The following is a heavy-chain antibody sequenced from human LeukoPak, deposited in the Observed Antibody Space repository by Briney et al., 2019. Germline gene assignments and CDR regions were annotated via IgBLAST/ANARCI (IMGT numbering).Heavy chain of an antibody. CDR1: GGSFSGYY. V-gene: IGHV4-34*01. CDR3: AKEWEYGSGSYYSAISYFDY. Sequence: SETLSLTCAVYGGSFSGYYWSWIRQPPGKGLEWIGEINHSGSTNYNPSLKSRVTISVDTSKNQFSLKLSSVTAADTAVYYCAKEWEYGSGSYYSAISYFDYWGQGTLVTVSS. CDR2: INHSGST. J-gene: IGHJ4*02. D-gene: IGHD3-10*01.